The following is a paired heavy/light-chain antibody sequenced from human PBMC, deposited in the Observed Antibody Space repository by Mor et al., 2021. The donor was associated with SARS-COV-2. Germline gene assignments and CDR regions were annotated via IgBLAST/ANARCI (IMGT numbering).Heavy chain of an antibody. CDR3: ARDSLGGPAF. D-gene: IGHD1-26*01. Sequence: QVQLVESGGGVVQTGGSLRLSCTASGFTVSNAGMYWVRQAPGKGLEWVTFLRYDGSNEYYGDSVKGRFTISRDISKNTLYLQMNSLRDEDTAVYYCARDSLGGPAFWGQGTLVTVSS. CDR2: LRYDGSNE. CDR1: GFTVSNAG. J-gene: IGHJ4*02. V-gene: IGHV3-30*02.
Light chain of an antibody. Sequence: DVVMTQSPLSLPVTLGQPASISCRSSQSLVHSDGNTYLNWFQQRPGQSPRRLIYKVSNRDSGVPDRFSGSGSGTDFTLRISRVEAEDVGVYYCMQGTHWPRTFGQGTKLEIK. CDR3: MQGTHWPRT. CDR2: KVS. J-gene: IGKJ2*01. CDR1: QSLVHSDGNTY. V-gene: IGKV2-30*02.